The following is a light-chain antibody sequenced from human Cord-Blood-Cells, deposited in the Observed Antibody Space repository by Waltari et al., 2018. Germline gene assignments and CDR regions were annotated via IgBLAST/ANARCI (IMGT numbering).Light chain of an antibody. Sequence: QSAMTQPPSASGPPGQAVTHPCPGTSSDDGGYNNVSWYQKHQGKAPKLMMYELSKRPYGVPYLFSGSKSGNTASLTVSGLQAEDEADYYCSSYAGSNFYVFGSGTNVTVL. V-gene: IGLV2-8*01. CDR2: ELS. CDR1: SSDDGGYNN. CDR3: SSYAGSNFYV. J-gene: IGLJ1*01.